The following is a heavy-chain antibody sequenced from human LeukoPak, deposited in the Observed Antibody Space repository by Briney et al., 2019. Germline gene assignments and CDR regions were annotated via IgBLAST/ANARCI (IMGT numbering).Heavy chain of an antibody. CDR2: ISSGSNYI. D-gene: IGHD6-13*01. CDR3: ASESVAAAGTASDY. V-gene: IGHV3-21*01. Sequence: GGSLRLSCAASGFTFNTYSMNWVRQAPGKGLEWVSSISSGSNYIYYADSVKGRFTISRDNAKNSLYLQMNSLRAEDTAVYYCASESVAAAGTASDYWGQGTLVTVSS. J-gene: IGHJ4*02. CDR1: GFTFNTYS.